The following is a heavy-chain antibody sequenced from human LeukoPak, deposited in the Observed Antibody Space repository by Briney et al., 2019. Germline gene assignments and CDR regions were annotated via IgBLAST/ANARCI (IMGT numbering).Heavy chain of an antibody. D-gene: IGHD3-10*01. V-gene: IGHV1-18*04. J-gene: IGHJ6*02. CDR3: ARDITMVPDV. CDR2: ISTYSGNT. Sequence: ASVKVSCKASGYTFTTYYIHWVRRAPGQGLEWMGWISTYSGNTNYAQKFQGRVTLTTDTSTSTAYMELKSLRSDDTAVYYCARDITMVPDVWGQGTTVTVSS. CDR1: GYTFTTYY.